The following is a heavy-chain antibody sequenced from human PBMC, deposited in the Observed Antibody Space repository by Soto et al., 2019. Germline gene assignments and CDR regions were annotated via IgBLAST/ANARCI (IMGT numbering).Heavy chain of an antibody. D-gene: IGHD1-26*01. V-gene: IGHV1-69*06. CDR2: IVVDSNTA. Sequence: QVVLLQSGAEVKEPGSSVRVSCQVSGSTFNNFAFSWVRQAPGHGPEWMGGIVVDSNTAEYSQRFQDRVTITADTSTDTLYMELGSLTFEDTAVYFCARAIKRWEVNYYFDFWGQGTLVTVSS. CDR3: ARAIKRWEVNYYFDF. J-gene: IGHJ4*02. CDR1: GSTFNNFA.